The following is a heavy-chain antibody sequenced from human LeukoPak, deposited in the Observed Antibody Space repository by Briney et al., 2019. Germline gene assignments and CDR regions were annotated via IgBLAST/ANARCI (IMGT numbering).Heavy chain of an antibody. Sequence: HGESLKISCKGSGYSFSTYWIGWVRQMPGKGLEWMGIINPGDSETRYSPSFQGQVTISADTSIDTAYLEWSSLKASDTAMYYCARGRWQLALGGDRWGQGTLVTVSS. CDR1: GYSFSTYW. J-gene: IGHJ5*02. V-gene: IGHV5-51*01. D-gene: IGHD4-23*01. CDR2: INPGDSET. CDR3: ARGRWQLALGGDR.